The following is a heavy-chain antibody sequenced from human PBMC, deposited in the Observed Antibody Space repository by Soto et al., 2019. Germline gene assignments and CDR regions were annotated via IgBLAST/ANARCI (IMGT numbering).Heavy chain of an antibody. D-gene: IGHD6-13*01. V-gene: IGHV4-4*02. CDR1: GVSVSETYW. J-gene: IGHJ4*02. CDR3: ARHVGVPGTRGFDY. Sequence: QVHLQESGPGLVEPSETLSLTCAVSGVSVSETYWWSWVRQPPGKGLEWIGEISHRGTPHYNASLWSRVSMSTDTSRNQISLTLLSVTAADSASYFCARHVGVPGTRGFDYWCQGTLVTVSS. CDR2: ISHRGTP.